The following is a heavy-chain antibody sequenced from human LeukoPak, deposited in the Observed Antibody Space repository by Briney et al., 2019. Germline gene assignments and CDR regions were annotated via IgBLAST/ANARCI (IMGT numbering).Heavy chain of an antibody. CDR3: ARDRTAMVDYDY. V-gene: IGHV3-48*01. CDR2: ISSSSTI. CDR1: GFTFTNYS. Sequence: GGSLRLSCATSGFTFTNYSMNWVRQAPGKGLEWVSYISSSSTIYYADSVKGRFTISRDNAKNSLYLQMNSLRAEDTAVYYCARDRTAMVDYDYWGQGTLVTVSS. J-gene: IGHJ4*02. D-gene: IGHD5-18*01.